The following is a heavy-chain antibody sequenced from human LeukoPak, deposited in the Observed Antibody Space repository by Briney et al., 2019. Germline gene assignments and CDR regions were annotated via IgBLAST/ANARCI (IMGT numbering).Heavy chain of an antibody. CDR1: GFTFSSYA. J-gene: IGHJ5*02. D-gene: IGHD5-18*01. CDR3: AKVRDLDTVLGRFDN. Sequence: GGSLRLSCAASGFTFSSYAMSWVRQAPGKGLEWVSVISGNGGRTYYADSVKGRFTISRDNSKDTLYLQMNSLRAGDTAVYYCAKVRDLDTVLGRFDNWGQGTLVTVSS. V-gene: IGHV3-23*01. CDR2: ISGNGGRT.